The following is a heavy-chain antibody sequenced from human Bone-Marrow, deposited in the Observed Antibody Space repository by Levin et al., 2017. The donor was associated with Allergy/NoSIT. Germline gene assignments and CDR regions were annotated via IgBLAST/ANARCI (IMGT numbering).Heavy chain of an antibody. Sequence: NTSETLSLTCAVSGESFSGYSWGWIRQPPGKGLEWIGEINQSGYTKYNASLKSRITISADTSKNQFSLKMTSVTVADAAVYYCAMGIHWGAFDFWGQGTMVTVSS. CDR3: AMGIHWGAFDF. D-gene: IGHD3-16*01. J-gene: IGHJ3*01. CDR1: GESFSGYS. V-gene: IGHV4-34*01. CDR2: INQSGYT.